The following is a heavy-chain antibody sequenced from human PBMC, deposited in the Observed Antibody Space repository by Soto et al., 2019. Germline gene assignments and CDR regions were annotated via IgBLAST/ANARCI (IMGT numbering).Heavy chain of an antibody. D-gene: IGHD4-4*01. CDR3: AKGPATVTMTSFDY. V-gene: IGHV3-23*01. CDR2: ISGSGAGT. CDR1: GFTFSTYA. Sequence: GGSLRLSCAASGFTFSTYAMSWVRQAPGKGLEWVSAISGSGAGTDYADSVKGRFTISRDNSKNTLYLQMNSLRAEDTAVYYCAKGPATVTMTSFDYWGQRTPVTVSS. J-gene: IGHJ4*02.